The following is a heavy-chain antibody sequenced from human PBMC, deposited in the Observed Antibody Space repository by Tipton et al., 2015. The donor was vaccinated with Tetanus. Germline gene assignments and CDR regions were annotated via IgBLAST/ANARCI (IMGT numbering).Heavy chain of an antibody. D-gene: IGHD6-13*01. CDR1: GESFSGHY. CDR2: ISASGST. Sequence: TLSLTCAVSGESFSGHYWSWIRRAPGKGLEWVGEISASGSTNYNPSLESRITMSVDTTKKRISLRLASLMAADTAVYFCARSIAAAAVWPYDFWGQGTLVTVTS. V-gene: IGHV4-34*01. CDR3: ARSIAAAAVWPYDF. J-gene: IGHJ4*02.